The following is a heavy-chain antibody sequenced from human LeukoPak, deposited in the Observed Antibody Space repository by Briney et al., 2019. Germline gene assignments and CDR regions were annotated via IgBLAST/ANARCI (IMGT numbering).Heavy chain of an antibody. J-gene: IGHJ4*02. CDR2: IYPADSDT. Sequence: GESLKISCKGSGYSFPDYWIDWVRQMPGQGLEWMGIIYPADSDTRYSPSFQGQVTISADKSINTAYLQWSTLKASDTATYYCARRRGDGYNSPFDYWGQGTLVNVSS. D-gene: IGHD5-24*01. CDR3: ARRRGDGYNSPFDY. CDR1: GYSFPDYW. V-gene: IGHV5-51*01.